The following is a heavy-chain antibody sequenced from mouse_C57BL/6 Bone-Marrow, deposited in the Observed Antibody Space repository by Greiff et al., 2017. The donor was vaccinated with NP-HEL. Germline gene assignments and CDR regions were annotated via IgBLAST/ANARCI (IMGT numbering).Heavy chain of an antibody. J-gene: IGHJ3*01. D-gene: IGHD1-1*01. CDR1: GYTFTSYW. CDR3: ARWDYGSSYLFAY. Sequence: QVQLQQPGAELVKPGASVKMSCKASGYTFTSYWITWVKQRPGQGLEWIGDIYPGSGSTNYNEKFKSKATLTVDTSSSTAYMKLSSLTSEDSAVYYCARWDYGSSYLFAYWGQGTLVTVSA. CDR2: IYPGSGST. V-gene: IGHV1-55*01.